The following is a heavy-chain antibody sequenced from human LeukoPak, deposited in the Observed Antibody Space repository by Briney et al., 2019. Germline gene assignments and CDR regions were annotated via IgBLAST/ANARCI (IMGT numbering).Heavy chain of an antibody. J-gene: IGHJ4*02. D-gene: IGHD2-15*01. CDR2: ISYDGSNK. CDR1: GGTFSSYA. V-gene: IGHV3-30-3*01. Sequence: SCKASGGTFSSYAMHWVRQAPGKGLEWVAVISYDGSNKYYADSVKGRFTISRDNSKNTLYLQMNSLRAEDTAVYYCAGAEIVVVVAAISYWGQGTLVTVSS. CDR3: AGAEIVVVVAAISY.